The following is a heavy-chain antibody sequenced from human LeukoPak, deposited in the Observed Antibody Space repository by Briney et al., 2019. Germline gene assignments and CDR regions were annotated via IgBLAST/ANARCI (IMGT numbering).Heavy chain of an antibody. D-gene: IGHD6-19*01. CDR3: AKAVAHGYYFDY. CDR1: GFTFSSYG. J-gene: IGHJ4*02. CDR2: VRYDGSNK. V-gene: IGHV3-30*02. Sequence: GGSLRLSCAASGFTFSSYGMHWVRQAPGKGLEWVAFVRYDGSNKYYADSVKGRFTISRDNSKNTLYLQMNSLRAEDTAVYYCAKAVAHGYYFDYWGQGTLVTVSS.